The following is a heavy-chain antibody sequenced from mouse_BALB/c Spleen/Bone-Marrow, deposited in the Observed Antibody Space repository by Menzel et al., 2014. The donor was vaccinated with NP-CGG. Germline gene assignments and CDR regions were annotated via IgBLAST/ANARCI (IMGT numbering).Heavy chain of an antibody. CDR1: GFNIXDTY. CDR3: ASYYYGSSLFAY. J-gene: IGHJ3*01. V-gene: IGHV14-3*02. CDR2: IDPANGNT. Sequence: EVQGVESGAELVKPGASVKLSCTASGFNIXDTYMHWVKQRPEQGLEWIGRIDPANGNTKYDPKFQGKATITADTSSNTAYLQLSSLTSEDTAVYYCASYYYGSSLFAYWGQGTLVTVSA. D-gene: IGHD1-1*01.